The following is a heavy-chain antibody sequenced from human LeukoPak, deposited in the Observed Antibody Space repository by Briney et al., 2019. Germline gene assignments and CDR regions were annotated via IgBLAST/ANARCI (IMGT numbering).Heavy chain of an antibody. CDR3: ARTDYTNWFDP. V-gene: IGHV4-34*01. Sequence: SETLSLTCDVYGGSFSGYYWSWIRQPPGKGLEWIGEINHSGSTNYNPSLKSRVTISVDTSKNQFSLKLSSVTAADTAVYYCARTDYTNWFDPWGQGTLVTVSS. CDR1: GGSFSGYY. CDR2: INHSGST. J-gene: IGHJ5*02. D-gene: IGHD2-2*02.